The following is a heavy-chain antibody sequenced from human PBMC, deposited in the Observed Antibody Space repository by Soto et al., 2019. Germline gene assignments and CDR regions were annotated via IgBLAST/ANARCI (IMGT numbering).Heavy chain of an antibody. Sequence: GGSLRLSCAASGFTFDDYAMHWVRQAPGKGLEWVSGISWNSGSIGYADSVKGRFTISRDNAKNSLYLQMNSLRAEDTALYYCAKAAYDYDFWSGYYTPNNWFDPWGQGTLVTVSS. J-gene: IGHJ5*02. CDR3: AKAAYDYDFWSGYYTPNNWFDP. CDR2: ISWNSGSI. V-gene: IGHV3-9*01. CDR1: GFTFDDYA. D-gene: IGHD3-3*01.